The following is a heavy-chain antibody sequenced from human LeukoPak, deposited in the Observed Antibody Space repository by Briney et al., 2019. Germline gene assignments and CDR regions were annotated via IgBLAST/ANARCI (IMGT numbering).Heavy chain of an antibody. D-gene: IGHD4-23*01. V-gene: IGHV3-7*01. CDR3: ARDRGYSTFDY. Sequence: GXXLRLSCAASAFTFSNYWMSWVRQAPGKGLEWVANIKEDGSEINYVDSVKGRFTISRDNAKNSLYLQMNSLRVDDTAVYYCARDRGYSTFDYWGQGTLVTVSS. CDR1: AFTFSNYW. CDR2: IKEDGSEI. J-gene: IGHJ4*02.